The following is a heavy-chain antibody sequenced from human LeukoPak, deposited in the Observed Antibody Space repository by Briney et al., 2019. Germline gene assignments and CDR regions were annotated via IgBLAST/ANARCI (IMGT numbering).Heavy chain of an antibody. V-gene: IGHV3-73*01. J-gene: IGHJ6*03. D-gene: IGHD1-26*01. Sequence: QTGGSLRLSCAASGFTFSSYSMNWVRQASGKGLEWVGRIRSKANSYATAYAASVKGRFTISRDDSKNTAYLQMNSLKTEDTAVYYCTRGQSVGSYYYMDVWGKGTTVTISS. CDR1: GFTFSSYS. CDR3: TRGQSVGSYYYMDV. CDR2: IRSKANSYAT.